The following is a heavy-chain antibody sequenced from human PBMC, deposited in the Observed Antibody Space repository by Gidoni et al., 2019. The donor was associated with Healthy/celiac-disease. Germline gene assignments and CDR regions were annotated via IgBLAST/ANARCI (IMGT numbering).Heavy chain of an antibody. D-gene: IGHD3-22*01. J-gene: IGHJ3*02. Sequence: QVQLQESGPGLVKPSQTLSLTCTVSGGSISSGRYYWSWIRQPAGKGLEWIGRIYTSGSTNFNPSLKSRVTMSVDTSKNQFSLKQSSVTAADTAVYYCAEMTYYYDSSGYYDAFDIWGQGTMVTVSS. CDR2: IYTSGST. CDR1: GGSISSGRYY. V-gene: IGHV4-61*02. CDR3: AEMTYYYDSSGYYDAFDI.